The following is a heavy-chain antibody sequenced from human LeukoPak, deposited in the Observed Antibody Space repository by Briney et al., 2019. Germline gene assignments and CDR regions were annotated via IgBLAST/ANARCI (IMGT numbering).Heavy chain of an antibody. CDR2: IYHSGST. J-gene: IGHJ5*02. Sequence: SGTLSLTCAVSGGSISSSNWWSWVRQPPGKGLEWIGEIYHSGSTNYNPSLKSRVTISVDKSKNQFSLKLSSVTAADTAVYYCARRKRLWFGELSRRTSGWFDPWGQGTLVTVSS. CDR3: ARRKRLWFGELSRRTSGWFDP. CDR1: GGSISSSNW. V-gene: IGHV4-4*02. D-gene: IGHD3-10*01.